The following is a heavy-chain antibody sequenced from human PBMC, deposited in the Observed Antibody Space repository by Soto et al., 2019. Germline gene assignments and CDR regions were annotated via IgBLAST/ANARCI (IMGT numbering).Heavy chain of an antibody. CDR2: ISAYNGNT. J-gene: IGHJ6*02. CDR3: ARLYGDYDYYYGMDV. V-gene: IGHV1-18*04. D-gene: IGHD4-17*01. Sequence: ASLKVSCKASGYTFTSYGISWVRQAPGQGLEWMGWISAYNGNTNYAQKLQGRVTMTTDTSTSTAYMELKSLRSDDTAVYYCARLYGDYDYYYGMDVWGQGTTVNVSS. CDR1: GYTFTSYG.